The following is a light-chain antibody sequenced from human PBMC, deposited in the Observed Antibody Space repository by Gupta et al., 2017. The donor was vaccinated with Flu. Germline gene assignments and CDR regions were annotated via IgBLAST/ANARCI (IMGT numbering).Light chain of an antibody. J-gene: IGLJ3*02. V-gene: IGLV3-25*02. CDR1: ALPNQY. CDR3: QSADKSGTYPYWM. CDR2: KDN. Sequence: SYELTQPPSVSVSPGQTARITCSGDALPNQYAYWYQQKSGQAPVLVIYKDNERPAGIPERFSGSSSGTTGTLTIRGVQAEDEADDYCQSADKSGTYPYWMFGGGTKLTVL.